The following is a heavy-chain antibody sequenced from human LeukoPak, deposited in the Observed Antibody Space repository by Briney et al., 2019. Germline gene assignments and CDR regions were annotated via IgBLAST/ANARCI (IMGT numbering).Heavy chain of an antibody. CDR2: ISGSGDTT. J-gene: IGHJ4*02. D-gene: IGHD6-13*01. Sequence: GGSLRLSCAATGFTFSSYAMTWVRQAPGKGLEWVSGISGSGDTTYYADSVKGRFTISRDNSKNTLYLQMNSLRAEDTAIYYCAKDRIAAAGTVDYWGQGTLVTVSS. V-gene: IGHV3-23*01. CDR1: GFTFSSYA. CDR3: AKDRIAAAGTVDY.